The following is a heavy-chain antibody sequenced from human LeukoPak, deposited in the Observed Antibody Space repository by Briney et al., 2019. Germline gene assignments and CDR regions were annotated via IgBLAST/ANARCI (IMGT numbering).Heavy chain of an antibody. CDR2: IYHSGST. CDR1: GGSISSGGYS. D-gene: IGHD2-8*01. CDR3: ARARGMAFGY. V-gene: IGHV4-30-2*01. J-gene: IGHJ4*02. Sequence: SQTLSLTCAVSGGSISSGGYSWSWIRQPPGKGLEWIGYIYHSGSTYYNPSLKSRVTISVDRSKNQFSLKLSSVTAADTAVYYCARARGMAFGYWGQGTLVTVSS.